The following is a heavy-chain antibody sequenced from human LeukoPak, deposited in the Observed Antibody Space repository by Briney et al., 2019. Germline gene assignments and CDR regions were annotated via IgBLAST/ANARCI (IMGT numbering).Heavy chain of an antibody. J-gene: IGHJ3*02. D-gene: IGHD1-26*01. CDR1: GFTFSSYW. CDR3: ARDRSRRAGGAFDI. V-gene: IGHV3-7*01. CDR2: IKQDGREK. Sequence: GGSLGLSCAASGFTFSSYWMSWVRQAPGKGLEWVANIKQDGREKYYVDSVKGRFTISRDNSKNTLYLQMNSLRAEDTAVYYCARDRSRRAGGAFDIWGQGTMVTVSS.